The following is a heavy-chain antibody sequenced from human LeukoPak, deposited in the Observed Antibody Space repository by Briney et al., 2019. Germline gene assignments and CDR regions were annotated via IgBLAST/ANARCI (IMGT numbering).Heavy chain of an antibody. CDR2: IYYSGST. Sequence: PSETPSLTCTVSGGSISSDNWSWIRQPPGKGLEYIGCIYYSGSTNYNPSLKSRVTILVDTSKNQFSLKLSSVTAADTAVYYCARGGYYYDSSGYWGAFDIWGQGTMVTVSS. CDR3: ARGGYYYDSSGYWGAFDI. J-gene: IGHJ3*02. V-gene: IGHV4-59*01. D-gene: IGHD3-22*01. CDR1: GGSISSDN.